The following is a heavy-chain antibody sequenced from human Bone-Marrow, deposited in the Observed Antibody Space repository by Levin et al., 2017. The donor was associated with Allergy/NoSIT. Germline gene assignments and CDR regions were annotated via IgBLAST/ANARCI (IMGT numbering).Heavy chain of an antibody. Sequence: ASVKVSCKASGYTFTSYGISWVRQAPGQGLEWMGWISAYNGNTNYAQKLQGRVTMTTDTSTSTAYKELRSLRSDDTAVYYCARKYPWNDAIDYWGQGTLVTVSS. CDR2: ISAYNGNT. J-gene: IGHJ4*02. D-gene: IGHD1-1*01. V-gene: IGHV1-18*01. CDR3: ARKYPWNDAIDY. CDR1: GYTFTSYG.